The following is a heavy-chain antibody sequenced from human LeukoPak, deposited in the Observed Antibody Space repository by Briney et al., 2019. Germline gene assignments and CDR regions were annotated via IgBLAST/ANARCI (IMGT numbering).Heavy chain of an antibody. D-gene: IGHD3-22*01. CDR2: IIPIFGTA. V-gene: IGHV1-69*13. Sequence: SVEVSCKASGGTFSSYAISWVRQAPGQGLEWMGGIIPIFGTANYAQKFQGRVTITADESTSTAYMELSSLRSEDTAVYYCARDGEMYYYDSSGYYPDAFDIWGQGTMVTVSS. CDR3: ARDGEMYYYDSSGYYPDAFDI. J-gene: IGHJ3*02. CDR1: GGTFSSYA.